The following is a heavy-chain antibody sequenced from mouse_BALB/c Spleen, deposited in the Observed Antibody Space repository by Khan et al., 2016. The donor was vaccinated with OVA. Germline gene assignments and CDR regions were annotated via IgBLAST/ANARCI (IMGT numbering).Heavy chain of an antibody. D-gene: IGHD1-1*01. CDR1: GYTFTSYW. J-gene: IGHJ3*01. CDR3: ARSFGSSYGWFAY. Sequence: QVQLQQPGAELVRPGASVKLSCKASGYTFTSYWMNWVKQRPEQGLEWIGRIDPCDSETHYNQKFRDKAILTVDKSSGTAYMQLSSLTSEDSAVYYCARSFGSSYGWFAYWGQGTLVTVSA. CDR2: IDPCDSET. V-gene: IGHV1-74*01.